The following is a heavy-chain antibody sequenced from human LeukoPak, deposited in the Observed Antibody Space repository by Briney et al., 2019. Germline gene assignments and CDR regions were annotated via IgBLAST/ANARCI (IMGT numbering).Heavy chain of an antibody. CDR3: ARGRAPYYDFWSGYWYYFDY. J-gene: IGHJ4*02. Sequence: SQTLSLTCAVYGGSFSGYYWSWIHQPPGKGLEWIGEINHSGSTNYNPSLKSRVTISVDTSKNQFSLKLSSVTAADTAVYYCARGRAPYYDFWSGYWYYFDYWGQGTLVTVSS. D-gene: IGHD3-3*01. CDR1: GGSFSGYY. V-gene: IGHV4-34*01. CDR2: INHSGST.